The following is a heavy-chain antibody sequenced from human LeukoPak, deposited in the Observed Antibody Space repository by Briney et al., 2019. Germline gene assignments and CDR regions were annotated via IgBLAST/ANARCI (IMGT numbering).Heavy chain of an antibody. J-gene: IGHJ4*02. CDR2: INPNSGGT. CDR1: GYTFTDHY. D-gene: IGHD3-22*01. V-gene: IGHV1-2*02. CDR3: ARGDYYDTSGLPPFDY. Sequence: ASVKVSCKASGYTFTDHYMHWVRQAPGQGLEWMGWINPNSGGTNYAQKFQGRVTMTWDTSINTAYMELKRLRSDDTAFYYCARGDYYDTSGLPPFDYWGQGTLVTVSS.